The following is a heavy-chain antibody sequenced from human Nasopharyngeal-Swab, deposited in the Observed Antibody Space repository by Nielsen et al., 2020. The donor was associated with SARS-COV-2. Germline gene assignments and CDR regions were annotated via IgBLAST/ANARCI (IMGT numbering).Heavy chain of an antibody. D-gene: IGHD6-13*01. CDR2: ISGSGGST. V-gene: IGHV3-23*01. CDR3: AKGTRGQELVPGYYYGMDV. J-gene: IGHJ6*02. CDR1: GFTFSSYA. Sequence: GESLKISCAASGFTFSSYAMSWVRQAPGKGLEWVSAISGSGGSTYYADSVKGRFTISRDNSKNTLYLQMKSLRAEDTAVYYCAKGTRGQELVPGYYYGMDVWGQGTTVTVSS.